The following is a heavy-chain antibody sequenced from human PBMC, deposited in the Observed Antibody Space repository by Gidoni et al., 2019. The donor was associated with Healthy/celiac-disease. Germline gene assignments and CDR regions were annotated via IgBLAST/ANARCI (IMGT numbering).Heavy chain of an antibody. J-gene: IGHJ6*02. CDR2: IIPSVGTA. CDR3: ARANGSSWGYYYYGMDV. D-gene: IGHD6-13*01. CDR1: GGTFSSYA. Sequence: QVQLVQSGAEVKKPGSSVKVSCKAAGGTFSSYAISWVRQAPGQGLEWMGGIIPSVGTANYAQKFQGRVTITADESTSTAYMELSSLRSEDTAVYYCARANGSSWGYYYYGMDVWGQGTTVTVSS. V-gene: IGHV1-69*01.